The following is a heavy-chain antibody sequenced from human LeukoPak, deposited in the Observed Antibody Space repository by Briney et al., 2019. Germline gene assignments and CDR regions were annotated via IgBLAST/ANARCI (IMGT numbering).Heavy chain of an antibody. CDR3: AREVRRELLGFDP. CDR1: GYTFTSYG. Sequence: ASVKVSCKASGYTFTSYGISWVRQAPGQGLEWMGWISAYNGNTNYAQKLQGRVTMTRDTSTSTVYMELSSLRSEDTAVYYCAREVRRELLGFDPWGQGTLVTVSS. V-gene: IGHV1-18*01. CDR2: ISAYNGNT. D-gene: IGHD1-26*01. J-gene: IGHJ5*02.